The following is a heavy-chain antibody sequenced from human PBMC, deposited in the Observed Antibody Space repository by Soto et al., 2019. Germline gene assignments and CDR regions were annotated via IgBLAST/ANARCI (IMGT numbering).Heavy chain of an antibody. V-gene: IGHV4-39*01. J-gene: IGHJ3*02. D-gene: IGHD3-10*01. CDR1: GGSISSSSYY. CDR3: ARRPMVGPLAEYAFDI. Sequence: QLQLQESGPGLVKSSETLSLTCTVSGGSISSSSYYWNWIRQPPGKGLEWIGSVYYSGTTYYNPSLKRRVTISVDTYNQFSLKLSSVTAADTAFYYCARRPMVGPLAEYAFDIWGQGTMVTVSS. CDR2: VYYSGTT.